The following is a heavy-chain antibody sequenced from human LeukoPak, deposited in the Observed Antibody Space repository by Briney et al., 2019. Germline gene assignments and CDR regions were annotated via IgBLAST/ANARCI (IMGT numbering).Heavy chain of an antibody. CDR1: GVIFSSYW. D-gene: IGHD1-1*01. CDR3: ARDVYNMGDY. J-gene: IGHJ4*02. V-gene: IGHV3-7*01. CDR2: IKQDGSEK. Sequence: GGSLRLSCAASGVIFSSYWMSWVRQAPGKGLEWVANIKQDGSEKYYLDSVKGRFTISRDNAKNSLYLQMNSLRAEDTAVYYCARDVYNMGDYWGQGTLVTVSS.